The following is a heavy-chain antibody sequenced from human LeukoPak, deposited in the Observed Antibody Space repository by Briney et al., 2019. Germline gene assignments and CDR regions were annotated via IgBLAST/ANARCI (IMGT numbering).Heavy chain of an antibody. CDR2: ISTGGNTF. J-gene: IGHJ6*02. CDR3: ARDIRNYYDTGMDV. V-gene: IGHV3-11*01. CDR1: RFSFSDYY. Sequence: GGSLRLSCVASRFSFSDYYMAWIRQAPGKGLEWVSYISTGGNTFYYADSVKGRFTISRDNAKNSLYLQMNSLRVEDTAVYYCARDIRNYYDTGMDVWGHGTTVTVSS. D-gene: IGHD3-16*01.